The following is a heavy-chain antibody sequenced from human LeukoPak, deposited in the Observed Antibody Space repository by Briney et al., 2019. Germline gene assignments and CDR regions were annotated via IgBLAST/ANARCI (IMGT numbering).Heavy chain of an antibody. D-gene: IGHD5-18*01. Sequence: GASLRLSCAASGFTFSSYSMNWVRQAPGKGLEWVSSISSSSSYIYYADSVKGRFTISRDNAKNSLYLQMNSLRAEDTAVYYCARSVQLWSLYYFDYWGQGTLVTVSS. V-gene: IGHV3-21*01. CDR3: ARSVQLWSLYYFDY. CDR1: GFTFSSYS. J-gene: IGHJ4*02. CDR2: ISSSSSYI.